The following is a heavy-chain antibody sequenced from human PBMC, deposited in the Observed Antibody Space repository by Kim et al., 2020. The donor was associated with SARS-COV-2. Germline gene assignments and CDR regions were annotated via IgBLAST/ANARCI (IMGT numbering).Heavy chain of an antibody. J-gene: IGHJ6*02. CDR1: GGSFSGYY. CDR3: ARGGPYYYGSGSYLIYYYGMDV. Sequence: SETLSLTCAVYGGSFSGYYWSWIRQPPGKGLEWIGEINHSGSTNYNPSLKSRVTISVDTSKNQFSLKLSSVTAADTAVYYCARGGPYYYGSGSYLIYYYGMDVWGQETTVTVSS. V-gene: IGHV4-34*01. CDR2: INHSGST. D-gene: IGHD3-10*01.